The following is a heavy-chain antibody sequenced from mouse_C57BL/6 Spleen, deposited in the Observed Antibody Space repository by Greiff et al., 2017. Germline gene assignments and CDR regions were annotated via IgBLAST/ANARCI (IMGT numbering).Heavy chain of an antibody. CDR2: ISDGGSYT. CDR1: GFTFSSYA. D-gene: IGHD1-1*01. Sequence: EVQLQESGGGLVKPGGSLKLSCAASGFTFSSYAMSWVRQTPETRLEWVATISDGGSYTYYPDNVKGRFTISRDNAKNNLYLQRSHLKSEDTAMYYCARVEVYYYGSSPYFDYWGQGTTLTVSS. CDR3: ARVEVYYYGSSPYFDY. V-gene: IGHV5-4*01. J-gene: IGHJ2*01.